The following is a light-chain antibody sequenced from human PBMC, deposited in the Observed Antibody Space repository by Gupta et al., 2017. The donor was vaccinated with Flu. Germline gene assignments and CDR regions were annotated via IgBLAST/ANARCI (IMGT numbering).Light chain of an antibody. Sequence: LVMTQSRATLSVSLGERATLFCRASQSVSTNFAWQQQTPGQAPRVLIYAASTRATGLPGRSGGWWSGAEFTITISMLQSEDFAIYYCQQYNYWPLTFGQGTRVEIK. CDR2: AAS. J-gene: IGKJ1*01. CDR1: QSVSTN. V-gene: IGKV3-15*01. CDR3: QQYNYWPLT.